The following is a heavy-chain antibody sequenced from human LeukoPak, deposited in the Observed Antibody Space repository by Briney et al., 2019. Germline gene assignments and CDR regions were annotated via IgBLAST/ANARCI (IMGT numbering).Heavy chain of an antibody. CDR1: GGSISSYY. V-gene: IGHV4-59*01. CDR3: ARGYAFRGAFDI. CDR2: IYYSGST. D-gene: IGHD5-12*01. J-gene: IGHJ3*02. Sequence: PSETLSLTCTVSGGSISSYYWSWIRQPPGKGLEWIGYIYYSGSTNYNPSLTSRVTISVDTSKNQFSLKLSSVTAADTAVYYCARGYAFRGAFDIWGQGTMVTVSS.